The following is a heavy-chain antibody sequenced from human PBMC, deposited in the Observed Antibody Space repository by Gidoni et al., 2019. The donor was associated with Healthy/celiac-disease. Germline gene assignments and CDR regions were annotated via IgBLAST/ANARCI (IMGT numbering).Heavy chain of an antibody. CDR2: ISYDGSNK. CDR3: AKGGITMVRGVIIGPFDY. D-gene: IGHD3-10*01. Sequence: QVQLVESGGGVVQPGRSLRLSCAASGFTFRSYGMHWVLQAPGKGLEWVAVISYDGSNKYYADSVKGRFTISRDNSKNTLYLQMNSLRAEDTAVYYCAKGGITMVRGVIIGPFDYWGQGTLVTVSS. V-gene: IGHV3-30*18. CDR1: GFTFRSYG. J-gene: IGHJ4*02.